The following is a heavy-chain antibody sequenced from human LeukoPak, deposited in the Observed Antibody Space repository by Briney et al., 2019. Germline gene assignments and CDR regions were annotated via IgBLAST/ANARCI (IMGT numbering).Heavy chain of an antibody. Sequence: PSETLFLTCAVSGGSISSSNWWSWVRQPPGKGLEWIGEIYHSGSTNYNPSLKSRVTISVDTSKNQFSLKLSSVTAADTAVYYCARLAASYGSGSYYRKRNFDYWGQGTLVTVSS. D-gene: IGHD3-10*01. CDR3: ARLAASYGSGSYYRKRNFDY. CDR2: IYHSGST. J-gene: IGHJ4*02. CDR1: GGSISSSNW. V-gene: IGHV4-4*02.